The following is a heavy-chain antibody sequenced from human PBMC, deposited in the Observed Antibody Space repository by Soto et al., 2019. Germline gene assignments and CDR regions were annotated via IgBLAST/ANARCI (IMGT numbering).Heavy chain of an antibody. Sequence: QVQLVQSGSELKKPGASVKVSCKASGYTFTSYAMNWVRQAPGQGLEWMGWINTNTGNPTYAQGFTGRFVFSLDTSVSTAYLQMNSLRAEDTAVYYCARDYCGGDCYPIDYWGQGTLVTVSS. CDR2: INTNTGNP. J-gene: IGHJ4*02. V-gene: IGHV7-4-1*02. CDR1: GYTFTSYA. D-gene: IGHD2-21*02. CDR3: ARDYCGGDCYPIDY.